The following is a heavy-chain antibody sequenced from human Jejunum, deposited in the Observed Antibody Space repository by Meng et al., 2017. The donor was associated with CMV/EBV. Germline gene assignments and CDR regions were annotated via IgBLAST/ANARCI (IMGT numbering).Heavy chain of an antibody. CDR3: AREPQLEIDAFDV. CDR2: IRYDGSNQ. D-gene: IGHD1-1*01. J-gene: IGHJ3*01. Sequence: SGFTFGGFDMHWVRQAPGKGLEWVAFIRYDGSNQYYADSVKGRFTISRDISKNTLYVQMNSLRPEDTAVYYCAREPQLEIDAFDVWGRGTMVTVSS. CDR1: GFTFGGFD. V-gene: IGHV3-30*02.